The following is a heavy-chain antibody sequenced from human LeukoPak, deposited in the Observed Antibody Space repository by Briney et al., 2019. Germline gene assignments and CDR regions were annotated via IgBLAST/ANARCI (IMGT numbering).Heavy chain of an antibody. V-gene: IGHV1-58*02. D-gene: IGHD2-15*01. J-gene: IGHJ4*02. CDR2: IVVGSGNT. CDR1: GYTFTGYY. CDR3: AAGHLGTATGL. Sequence: GASVKVSCKASGYTFTGYYMHWVRQARGQRLEWIGWIVVGSGNTNYAQKFQERVTITRDMSTSTAYMELSSLRSEDTAVYYCAAGHLGTATGLWGQGTLVTVSS.